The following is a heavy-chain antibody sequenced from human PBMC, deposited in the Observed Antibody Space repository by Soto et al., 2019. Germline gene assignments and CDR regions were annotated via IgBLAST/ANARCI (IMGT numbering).Heavy chain of an antibody. D-gene: IGHD5-18*01. J-gene: IGHJ4*02. CDR1: GFSFSSFG. Sequence: GGSLRLSCAASGFSFSSFGMHWVRQAPGKGLEWVAGLSFDGITKHYADSVEGRFTISRDNSKNTLYLQMNSLRAEDTAVYYCASQSGYSYGTFDYWGQGTLVTVSS. CDR3: ASQSGYSYGTFDY. CDR2: LSFDGITK. V-gene: IGHV3-30*03.